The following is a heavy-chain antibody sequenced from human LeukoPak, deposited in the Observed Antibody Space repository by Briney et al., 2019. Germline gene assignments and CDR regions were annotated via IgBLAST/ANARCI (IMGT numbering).Heavy chain of an antibody. CDR3: ARVETGYCSGGSCLISFDY. CDR1: GGSFSGYY. CDR2: INHSGST. J-gene: IGHJ4*02. Sequence: SETLSLTCAVYGGSFSGYYWSWIRQPPGKGLEWIGEINHSGSTNYNPSLKSRVTISVDTSKNRFSLKLSSVTAADTAVYYCARVETGYCSGGSCLISFDYWGQGTLVTVSS. D-gene: IGHD2-15*01. V-gene: IGHV4-34*01.